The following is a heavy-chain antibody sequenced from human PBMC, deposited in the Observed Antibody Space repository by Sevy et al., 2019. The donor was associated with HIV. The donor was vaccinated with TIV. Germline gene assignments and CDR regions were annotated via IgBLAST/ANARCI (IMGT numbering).Heavy chain of an antibody. Sequence: GGSLRLSCAASGFTFSSYGMSWVRQAPGKGLEWLSGISGSGGTTYYADSVKGRFTISRDNSKNTLYLQMNSLRADDTAVHYCAKDINWGVELHAFDIWGQGTMVTVSS. CDR1: GFTFSSYG. D-gene: IGHD7-27*01. CDR2: ISGSGGTT. J-gene: IGHJ3*02. V-gene: IGHV3-23*01. CDR3: AKDINWGVELHAFDI.